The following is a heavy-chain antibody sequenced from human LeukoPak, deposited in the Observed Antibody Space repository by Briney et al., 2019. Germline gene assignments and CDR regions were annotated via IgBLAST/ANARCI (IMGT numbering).Heavy chain of an antibody. CDR2: INPNSGGT. D-gene: IGHD2-2*02. Sequence: ASVKVSCKASGYTFTGYYMHWVRQAPGQGLEWMGWINPNSGGTNYAQKFQGRVTMTRDTSISTAYMELSRLRSDDTAVYYCAGETYCSSTSCYSGLDYWGQGTLVTVSS. CDR3: AGETYCSSTSCYSGLDY. V-gene: IGHV1-2*02. J-gene: IGHJ4*02. CDR1: GYTFTGYY.